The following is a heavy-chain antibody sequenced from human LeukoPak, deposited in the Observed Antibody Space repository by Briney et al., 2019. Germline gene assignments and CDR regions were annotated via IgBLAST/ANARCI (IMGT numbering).Heavy chain of an antibody. D-gene: IGHD6-13*01. CDR3: AREEEETYSSSFYYYYYMDV. CDR1: GFTFSSYA. J-gene: IGHJ6*03. V-gene: IGHV3-30-3*01. Sequence: PGGSLRLSCAASGFTFSSYAMHWVRQAPGKGLEWVAVISYDGSNKYYADSVKGRFTISRDNSKNTLYLQMNSLRAEDTAVYYCAREEEETYSSSFYYYYYMDVWGKGTTVTVSS. CDR2: ISYDGSNK.